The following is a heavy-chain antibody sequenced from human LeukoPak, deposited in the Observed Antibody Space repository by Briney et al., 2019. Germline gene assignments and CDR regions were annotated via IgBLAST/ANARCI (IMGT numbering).Heavy chain of an antibody. CDR2: IYYSGST. V-gene: IGHV4-59*01. CDR1: GGPISSYY. J-gene: IGHJ5*02. Sequence: SETLSLTCTVSGGPISSYYWSWIRQPPGKGLEWIGYIYYSGSTNYNPSLKSRVTISVDTSKNQFSLKLSSVTAADTAVYYCARDMVRGVIGRFDPWGQGTLVTVSS. D-gene: IGHD3-10*01. CDR3: ARDMVRGVIGRFDP.